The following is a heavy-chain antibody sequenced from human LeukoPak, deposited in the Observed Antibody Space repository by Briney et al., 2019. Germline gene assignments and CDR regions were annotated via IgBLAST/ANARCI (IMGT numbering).Heavy chain of an antibody. CDR2: IYYSGST. J-gene: IGHJ4*02. D-gene: IGHD3-10*01. CDR3: ATLWFGELFPDY. Sequence: SETLSLTCTVSGGSISSSSYYWGWIRQPPGKGLEWIGSIYYSGSTYYNPSLKSRVTISVDTSKNQFSLKLSSVAAADTAVYYCATLWFGELFPDYWGQGTLVTVSS. CDR1: GGSISSSSYY. V-gene: IGHV4-39*01.